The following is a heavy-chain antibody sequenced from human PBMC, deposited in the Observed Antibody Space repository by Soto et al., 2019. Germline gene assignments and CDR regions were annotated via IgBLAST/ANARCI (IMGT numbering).Heavy chain of an antibody. CDR1: GFTFNSYA. CDR2: ISYDGSNK. CDR3: ARDQAPRIQLWPPYDAFDI. V-gene: IGHV3-30-3*01. J-gene: IGHJ3*02. D-gene: IGHD5-18*01. Sequence: GGSLRLSCAASGFTFNSYAMHWVRQAPGKGLEWVAVISYDGSNKYYADSVKGRFTISRDNSKNTLYLQMNSLRAEDTAVYYCARDQAPRIQLWPPYDAFDIWGQGTMVTVSS.